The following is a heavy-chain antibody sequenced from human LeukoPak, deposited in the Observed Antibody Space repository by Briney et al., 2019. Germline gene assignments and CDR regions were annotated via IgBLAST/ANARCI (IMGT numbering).Heavy chain of an antibody. V-gene: IGHV4-4*07. J-gene: IGHJ5*02. CDR2: IYSSGST. D-gene: IGHD2-2*01. CDR3: ARVQYLRTDWFGP. Sequence: SETLSLTCTVSGGSINSYYWSWIRQPAGKGLEWIGRIYSSGSTTYNPSLKSRVTMSVDTSKNQFSLRLSSVTAADTAVYYCARVQYLRTDWFGPWGQGTLVTVSS. CDR1: GGSINSYY.